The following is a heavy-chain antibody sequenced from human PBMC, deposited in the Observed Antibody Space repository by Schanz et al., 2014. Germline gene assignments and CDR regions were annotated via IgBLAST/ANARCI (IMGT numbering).Heavy chain of an antibody. CDR1: GYTFTDYH. J-gene: IGHJ5*02. V-gene: IGHV1-2*06. D-gene: IGHD5-12*01. CDR2: INPNSGGT. Sequence: QVPLVQSGAEVTKPGASVKVSCKASGYTFTDYHIHWVRQAPGQGLEWMGRINPNSGGTNFAQKFQGRVTMTRDTSITTAYMDLSGLTSDDTAVYYCAREKGHGYSGLSWGQGTRVTVSS. CDR3: AREKGHGYSGLS.